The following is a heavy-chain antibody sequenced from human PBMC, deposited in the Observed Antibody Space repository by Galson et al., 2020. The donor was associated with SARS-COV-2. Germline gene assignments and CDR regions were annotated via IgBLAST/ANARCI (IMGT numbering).Heavy chain of an antibody. CDR3: ARDQDFEGMDV. CDR1: GFTVSSNY. D-gene: IGHD3-3*01. CDR2: IYSGGST. Sequence: TVGSLRLTCAASGFTVSSNYMSWVRQAPGKGLEWVSAIYSGGSTYYADSVKGRFTISRHNSKNTLYLQMNSLRAEDTAVYYCARDQDFEGMDVWGQGTTVTVSS. V-gene: IGHV3-53*04. J-gene: IGHJ6*02.